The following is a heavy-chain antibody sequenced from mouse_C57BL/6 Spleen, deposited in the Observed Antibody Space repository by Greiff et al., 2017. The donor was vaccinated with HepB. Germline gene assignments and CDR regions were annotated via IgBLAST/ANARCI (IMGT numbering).Heavy chain of an antibody. CDR1: GYTFTDYE. CDR2: IDPETGGT. D-gene: IGHD1-1*01. CDR3: TRRKNYYGSSSYYFDY. Sequence: VQLQQSGAELVRPGASVTLSCKASGYTFTDYEMHWVKQTPVHGLEWIGAIDPETGGTAYNQKFKGKAILTADKSSSTAYMELRSLTSEDSAVYYCTRRKNYYGSSSYYFDYWGQGTTLTVSS. J-gene: IGHJ2*01. V-gene: IGHV1-15*01.